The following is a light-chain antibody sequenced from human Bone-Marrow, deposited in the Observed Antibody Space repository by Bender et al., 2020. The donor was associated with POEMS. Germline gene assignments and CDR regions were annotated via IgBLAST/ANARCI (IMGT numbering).Light chain of an antibody. CDR3: QSYDSSTVV. CDR1: SGSIDSNY. J-gene: IGLJ2*01. CDR2: EDK. Sequence: NFMLTQPHSVSESPGKTVTISCPGSSGSIDSNYVQWYQQLPGSAPTTVIYEDKQRPSGVPDRFSGSIDRSSNSASLTISGLKTEDEADYYCQSYDSSTVVFGGGTKLTVL. V-gene: IGLV6-57*02.